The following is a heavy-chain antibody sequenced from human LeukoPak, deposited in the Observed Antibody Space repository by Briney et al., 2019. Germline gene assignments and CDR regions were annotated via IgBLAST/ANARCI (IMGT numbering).Heavy chain of an antibody. CDR2: IKPDGSEK. CDR3: ARDSYRALEY. J-gene: IGHJ4*02. V-gene: IGHV3-7*01. Sequence: GGSLRLSCAASGFTFSTYWMTWVRQAPGKGLEWVANIKPDGSEKNYVVSVKGRFTISRDNAKTSLYLQMNGLRADDTAVYYCARDSYRALEYWGQGALVTVSS. CDR1: GFTFSTYW. D-gene: IGHD1-14*01.